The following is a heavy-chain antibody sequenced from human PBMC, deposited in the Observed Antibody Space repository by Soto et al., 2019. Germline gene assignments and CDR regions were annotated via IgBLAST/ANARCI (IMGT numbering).Heavy chain of an antibody. CDR1: GVIFSNAW. D-gene: IGHD3-16*01. CDR2: IKSKTDGGTI. CDR3: TDYGTHGSLDY. J-gene: IGHJ4*02. V-gene: IGHV3-15*01. Sequence: EVQLVESGGGLVKPGGSLRLSCAASGVIFSNAWMSWVRQAPGKGLEWVGRIKSKTDGGTIDYAAPVKGRFTISRDDSKNTLYLQMNSMETEDTAVYYCTDYGTHGSLDYWGKGTLVTVSS.